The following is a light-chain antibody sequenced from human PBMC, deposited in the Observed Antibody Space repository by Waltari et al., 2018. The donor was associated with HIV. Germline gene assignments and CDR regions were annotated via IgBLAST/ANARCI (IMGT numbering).Light chain of an antibody. V-gene: IGKV4-1*01. CDR3: QQYYSTPPT. J-gene: IGKJ3*01. CDR1: QSLLSRPNNKDS. CDR2: LGS. Sequence: DIVMTQLPDSLAVSLGERATLNCKSSQSLLSRPNNKDSLAWYQQKPGQSPKLLIYLGSTREFGVPDRFSGSGSGTDFTLTISSLQAEDVAVYYCQQYYSTPPTFGPGTKVDIK.